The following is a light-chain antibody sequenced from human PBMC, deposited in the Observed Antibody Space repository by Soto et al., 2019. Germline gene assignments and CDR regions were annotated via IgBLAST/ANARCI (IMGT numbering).Light chain of an antibody. CDR1: QSVSSN. Sequence: EIVMTQSPATLSVSPGERATLSCRASQSVSSNLAWYQQKPGQAPRLLLYGASTRAAGIPARFTGSGSGTDLTLTISSLQSEDFAVYYCQQYNTWRSISFGQGTRLEIK. V-gene: IGKV3-15*01. CDR2: GAS. CDR3: QQYNTWRSIS. J-gene: IGKJ5*01.